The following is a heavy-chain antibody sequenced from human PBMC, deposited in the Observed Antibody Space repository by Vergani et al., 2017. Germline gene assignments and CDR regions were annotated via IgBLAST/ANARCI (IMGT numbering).Heavy chain of an antibody. Sequence: EVQLVESGGGLVQPGGSLRLSCAASGFTFRNYAMTWVRQAPGKGLEWVSSISGNNDDVYYADSVKGRFTISRDNGKKSLYLQMNSLRAEDTAVYYCARAGFCTRTTCNSYLPFDYWGQGALVTVSS. J-gene: IGHJ4*02. CDR3: ARAGFCTRTTCNSYLPFDY. CDR2: ISGNNDDV. V-gene: IGHV3-21*04. CDR1: GFTFRNYA. D-gene: IGHD2-2*01.